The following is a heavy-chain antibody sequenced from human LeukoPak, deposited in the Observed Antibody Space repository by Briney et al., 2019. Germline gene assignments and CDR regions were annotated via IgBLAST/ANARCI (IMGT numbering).Heavy chain of an antibody. CDR3: AKDKGGGYGDYYFDY. V-gene: IGHV3-9*01. CDR2: ISWNSGSI. CDR1: GFTFDDYA. Sequence: GGSLRLSCAASGFTFDDYATHWVRQAPGKGLEWVSGISWNSGSIGYADSVKGRFTISRDNAKNSLYLQMNSLRAEDTALYYCAKDKGGGYGDYYFDYWGQGTLVTVSS. D-gene: IGHD4-17*01. J-gene: IGHJ4*02.